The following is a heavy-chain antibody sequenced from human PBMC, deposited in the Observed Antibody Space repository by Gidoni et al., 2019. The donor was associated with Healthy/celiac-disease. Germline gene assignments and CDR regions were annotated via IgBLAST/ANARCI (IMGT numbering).Heavy chain of an antibody. D-gene: IGHD4-4*01. CDR1: GGSFRGYY. Sequence: QVQLQQWGAGLLKPSETLSLTCAVYGGSFRGYYWSWIRQPPGKGLEWIGEINHSGSTNYNPSLTSRVTISVDTSKNQFSLKLSSVTAADTAVYYCARKDSRWFDPWGQGTLVTVSS. V-gene: IGHV4-34*01. CDR2: INHSGST. J-gene: IGHJ5*02. CDR3: ARKDSRWFDP.